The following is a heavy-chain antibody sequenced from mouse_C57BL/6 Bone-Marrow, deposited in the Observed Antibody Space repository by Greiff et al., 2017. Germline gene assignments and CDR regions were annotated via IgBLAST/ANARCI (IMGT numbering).Heavy chain of an antibody. D-gene: IGHD4-1*01. CDR1: GYTFTSYW. Sequence: QVQLQQPGAELVRPGTSVKLSCKASGYTFTSYWMHWVKQRPGQGLEWIGVIDPSDSYTNYNQKFKGKATLTVDTSSSTAYMQLSSLTSEDSAVYYCARETGGRLGPFAYWGQGTLVTVSA. J-gene: IGHJ3*01. CDR3: ARETGGRLGPFAY. CDR2: IDPSDSYT. V-gene: IGHV1-59*01.